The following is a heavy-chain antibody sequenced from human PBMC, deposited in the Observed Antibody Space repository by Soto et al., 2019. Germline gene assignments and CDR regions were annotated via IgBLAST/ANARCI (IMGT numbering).Heavy chain of an antibody. V-gene: IGHV4-59*01. J-gene: IGHJ6*02. CDR3: ARDLEITYGSGSYPRRYYYYYYGMDV. D-gene: IGHD3-10*01. Sequence: SETLSLTCTVSGGSISSYYWSWIRQPPGKGLEWIGYIYYSGSTNYNPSLKSRVTISVDTSKNQFSLKLSSVTAAVTAVYYCARDLEITYGSGSYPRRYYYYYYGMDVWGQGTTVTVSS. CDR2: IYYSGST. CDR1: GGSISSYY.